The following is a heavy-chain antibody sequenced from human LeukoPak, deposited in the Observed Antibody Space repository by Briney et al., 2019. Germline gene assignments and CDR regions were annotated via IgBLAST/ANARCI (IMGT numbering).Heavy chain of an antibody. CDR2: INPNNGET. CDR1: GYTLSDYY. V-gene: IGHV1-2*02. Sequence: ASVKVSCKASGYTLSDYYLHWMRQVPGQRPEWMAWINPNNGETKIAQKFQGRVVMTRDTSINTAYMQVSSLRPDDTAVYYCARSQFRTTNSGAWGFRPWGQGTLVTVTS. D-gene: IGHD3-16*01. CDR3: ARSQFRTTNSGAWGFRP. J-gene: IGHJ1*01.